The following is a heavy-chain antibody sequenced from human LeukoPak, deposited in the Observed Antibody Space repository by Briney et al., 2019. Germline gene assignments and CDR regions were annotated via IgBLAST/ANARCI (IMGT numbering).Heavy chain of an antibody. CDR1: GFTFDDYD. CDR2: ITWNSHSI. D-gene: IGHD2-2*01. J-gene: IGHJ3*01. CDR3: AKDISVGIVAEPVAMVSPLDV. V-gene: IGHV3-9*03. Sequence: GGSLRLSCAASGFTFDDYDMHWVRHAPGKGLEWVSGITWNSHSIAYADSVKGRFTISRDNAKNSLYLQMNSLRAEDMALYYCAKDISVGIVAEPVAMVSPLDVWGQGTMVTASS.